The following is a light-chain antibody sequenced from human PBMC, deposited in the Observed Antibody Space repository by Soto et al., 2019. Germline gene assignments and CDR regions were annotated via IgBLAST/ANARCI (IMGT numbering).Light chain of an antibody. Sequence: EIVLTQSPGTLSLSPGERATLSCRASQSISSSYLAWYQQKPGQAPRVLIYGASSRATGIPDRFSGSGSGTDFTLTISRLEPEEVAVYLCKQYGNQPPNAFGQGTKLDIK. V-gene: IGKV3-20*01. J-gene: IGKJ2*01. CDR3: KQYGNQPPNA. CDR2: GAS. CDR1: QSISSSY.